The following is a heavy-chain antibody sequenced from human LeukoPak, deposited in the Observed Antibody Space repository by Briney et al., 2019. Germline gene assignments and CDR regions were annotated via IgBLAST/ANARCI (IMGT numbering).Heavy chain of an antibody. Sequence: PGGSLRLSCAASGVTFSDYYMSWIRQAPGKGLEWVSYISSSGSTIYYADSVKGRFTVSRDNAKNSLYLQMNSLRAEDTAVYYCAREGYSSSSPYYYYGMDVWGQGTTVTVSS. CDR1: GVTFSDYY. D-gene: IGHD6-6*01. J-gene: IGHJ6*02. CDR3: AREGYSSSSPYYYYGMDV. CDR2: ISSSGSTI. V-gene: IGHV3-11*01.